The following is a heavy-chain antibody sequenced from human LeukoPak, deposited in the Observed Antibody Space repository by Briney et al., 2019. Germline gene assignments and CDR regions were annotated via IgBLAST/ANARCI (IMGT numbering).Heavy chain of an antibody. CDR2: INPNSGGT. Sequence: ASVKVSCKASGYTFTGYYMHWVRQAPGQGLEWMGWINPNSGGTNYAQKFQGRVTMTRDTSISTAYMELSRLRSDDTAVYYCAREGRRYCSSTSCYTFDYWGQGTLVTVSS. J-gene: IGHJ4*02. D-gene: IGHD2-2*01. V-gene: IGHV1-2*02. CDR1: GYTFTGYY. CDR3: AREGRRYCSSTSCYTFDY.